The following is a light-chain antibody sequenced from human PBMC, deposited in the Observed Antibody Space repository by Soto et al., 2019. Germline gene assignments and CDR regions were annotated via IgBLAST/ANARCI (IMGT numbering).Light chain of an antibody. J-gene: IGLJ2*01. CDR3: YSAADNNLV. CDR2: KDS. Sequence: SYELTQPSSVSVSPGQTARITCSGDVLEKKYARWFQQKPGQAPVLMIYKDSERPSGIPERFSGSSSGTTVTLTISGAQVEDEADYYCYSAADNNLVFGGGTKLTVL. V-gene: IGLV3-27*01. CDR1: VLEKKY.